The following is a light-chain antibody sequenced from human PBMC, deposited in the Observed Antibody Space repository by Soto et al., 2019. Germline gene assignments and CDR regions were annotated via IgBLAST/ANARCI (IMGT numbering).Light chain of an antibody. Sequence: QSVLTQPASVSGSPGQSITISRTGTSSDVGGYQYVSWYQQYPGKAPKLVIYEVSNRPSGVSIRFSGSKSGDTASLTISGLQAEDEADYYCCSYTLRSTLVFGGGTKLTVL. V-gene: IGLV2-14*01. CDR1: SSDVGGYQY. J-gene: IGLJ2*01. CDR3: CSYTLRSTLV. CDR2: EVS.